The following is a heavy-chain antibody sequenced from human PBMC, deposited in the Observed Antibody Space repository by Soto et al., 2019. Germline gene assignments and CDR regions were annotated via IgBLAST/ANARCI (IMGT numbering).Heavy chain of an antibody. CDR3: AREEPYDSSGYTDNWFDH. CDR2: IIPIFGTA. J-gene: IGHJ5*02. V-gene: IGHV1-69*13. D-gene: IGHD3-22*01. CDR1: VGSFSSYA. Sequence: SVKVSCKASVGSFSSYAISWVRQAPGQGLEWMGGIIPIFGTANYAQKFQGRVTITADESTSTAYMELSSLRSEDTAVYYCAREEPYDSSGYTDNWFDHWGQGTLVTVSS.